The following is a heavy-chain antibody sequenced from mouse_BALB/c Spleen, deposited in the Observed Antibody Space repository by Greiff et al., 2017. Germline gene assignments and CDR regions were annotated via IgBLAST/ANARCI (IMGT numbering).Heavy chain of an antibody. J-gene: IGHJ2*01. CDR3: ARSGGGINCFDY. CDR1: GYTFTSYW. CDR2: INPSTGYT. Sequence: QVQLKESGAELAKPGASVKMSCKASGYTFTSYWMHWVKQRPGQGLEWIGYINPSTGYTEYNQKFKDKATLTADKSSSTAYMQLSSLTSEDSAVYYCARSGGGINCFDYWGQGTTLTVSS. V-gene: IGHV1-7*01. D-gene: IGHD2-4*01.